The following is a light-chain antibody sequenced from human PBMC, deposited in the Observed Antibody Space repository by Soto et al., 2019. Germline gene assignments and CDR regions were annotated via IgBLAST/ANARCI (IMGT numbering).Light chain of an antibody. CDR3: SSHTSSSTRV. CDR2: DVS. CDR1: SSDVGGYNY. Sequence: QSVLTQPASVSGSPGQSIAISCTGTSSDVGGYNYVSWYQQHPGKAPKLMIYDVSNRPSGVSNRFSGSKSGNTASLTISGLQAEDEGDYYCSSHTSSSTRVFGGGTQLTVL. V-gene: IGLV2-14*03. J-gene: IGLJ2*01.